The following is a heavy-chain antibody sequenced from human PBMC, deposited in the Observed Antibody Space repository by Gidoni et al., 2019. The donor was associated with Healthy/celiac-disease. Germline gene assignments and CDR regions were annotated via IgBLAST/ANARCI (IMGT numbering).Heavy chain of an antibody. V-gene: IGHV3-30*01. Sequence: QVQLVESGGGVVQPGRSLRLSCAASGFTFRSYAMHGVRQAPVMGLEWVAVISYDGSNKYYADSVKGRFTISRDNSKNTLYLQMNSLRAEDTAVYYGARDRGTGTEWGGGFDYWGQGTLVTVSS. CDR3: ARDRGTGTEWGGGFDY. CDR1: GFTFRSYA. D-gene: IGHD1-7*01. J-gene: IGHJ4*02. CDR2: ISYDGSNK.